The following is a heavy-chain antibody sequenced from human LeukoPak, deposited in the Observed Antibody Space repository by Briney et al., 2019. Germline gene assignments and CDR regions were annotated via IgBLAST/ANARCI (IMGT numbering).Heavy chain of an antibody. Sequence: SETLSLTCTVSGYSISSGYYWGWIRQPPGKGLEWIGSIYHSGSTYYNPSLKSRVTISVDTSKNQFSLKLSSVTAADTAVYYCARPGSGYAHNWFDPWGQGTLVIVSS. CDR1: GYSISSGYY. CDR2: IYHSGST. D-gene: IGHD3-22*01. CDR3: ARPGSGYAHNWFDP. V-gene: IGHV4-38-2*02. J-gene: IGHJ5*02.